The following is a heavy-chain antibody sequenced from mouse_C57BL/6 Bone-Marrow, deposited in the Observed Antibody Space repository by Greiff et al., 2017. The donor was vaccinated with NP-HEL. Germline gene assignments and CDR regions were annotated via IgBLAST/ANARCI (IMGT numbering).Heavy chain of an antibody. CDR3: ASVYVSSYSYFDV. CDR2: IWGVGST. D-gene: IGHD1-1*01. Sequence: VMLVESGPGLVAPSQSLSITCTVSGFSLTSYGVDWVRQSPGKGLEWLGVIWGVGSTNYNSALKSRLSISKDNSKSQVFLKMNSLQTDDTAMYYCASVYVSSYSYFDVWGTGTTVTVSS. V-gene: IGHV2-6*01. J-gene: IGHJ1*03. CDR1: GFSLTSYG.